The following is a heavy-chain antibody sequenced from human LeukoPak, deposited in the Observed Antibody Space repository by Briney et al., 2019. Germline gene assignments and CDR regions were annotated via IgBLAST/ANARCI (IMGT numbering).Heavy chain of an antibody. CDR1: GFTFSSYA. Sequence: GGSLRLSCAASGFTFSSYAMHWVRQAPDKGLEWVAVISYDGSNKNYADSVKGRFTISRDNAKNSLYLQMNSLRAEDTAVYYCARVDCSGGSCYALYYYNGMDVWGQGTTVTVPS. CDR2: ISYDGSNK. CDR3: ARVDCSGGSCYALYYYNGMDV. V-gene: IGHV3-30-3*01. J-gene: IGHJ6*02. D-gene: IGHD2-15*01.